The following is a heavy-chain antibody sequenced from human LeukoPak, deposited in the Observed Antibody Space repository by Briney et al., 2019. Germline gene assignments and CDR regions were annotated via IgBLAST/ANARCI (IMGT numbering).Heavy chain of an antibody. Sequence: PSETLSLTCAVYGGSFSGYYWSWIRQPPGKGLEWIGEINHSGSTNYNPSLKSRVTISVDTSKNQFSLKLSSVTAADTAVYYCARHGRAYYYDSSGYRNWFDPWGQRTLVTVSS. D-gene: IGHD3-22*01. CDR2: INHSGST. CDR1: GGSFSGYY. J-gene: IGHJ5*02. CDR3: ARHGRAYYYDSSGYRNWFDP. V-gene: IGHV4-34*01.